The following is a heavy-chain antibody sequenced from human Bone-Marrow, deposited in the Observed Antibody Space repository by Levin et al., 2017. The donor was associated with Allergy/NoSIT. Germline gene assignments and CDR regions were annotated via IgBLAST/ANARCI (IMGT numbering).Heavy chain of an antibody. CDR2: ISSYNDNT. CDR3: ARDFRGYRYGSVGLQAGPSTNWFDP. D-gene: IGHD5-18*01. CDR1: GYIFTSYG. Sequence: AASVKVSCKASGYIFTSYGINWVRQAPGQGLEWMGWISSYNDNTKYAQNFQGRVTMTTDTSTSTAYMELRSLRSDDTAVYYCARDFRGYRYGSVGLQAGPSTNWFDPWGQGTLVTVSS. V-gene: IGHV1-18*01. J-gene: IGHJ5*02.